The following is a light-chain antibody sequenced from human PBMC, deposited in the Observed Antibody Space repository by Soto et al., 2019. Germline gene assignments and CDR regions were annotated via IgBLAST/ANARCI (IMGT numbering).Light chain of an antibody. CDR1: NSNLGAGYD. Sequence: QSKLTQPPSVSGAPGQRVTISCTWNNSNLGAGYDVHWYQQLPGAAPKLVIFGNRNRPSGVPERFSGSKSGTSASLAITGLQAEDEADYYCQAYDYSLTAFVFGGGTKVTVL. CDR2: GNR. J-gene: IGLJ3*02. CDR3: QAYDYSLTAFV. V-gene: IGLV1-40*01.